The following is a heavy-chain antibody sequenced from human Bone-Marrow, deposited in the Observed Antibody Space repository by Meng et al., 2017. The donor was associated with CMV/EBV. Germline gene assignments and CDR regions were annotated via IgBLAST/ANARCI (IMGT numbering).Heavy chain of an antibody. CDR2: LDSDGSIT. D-gene: IGHD1-1*01. V-gene: IGHV3-74*01. CDR1: GFTFSSYW. Sequence: GGSRRLSCAASGFTFSSYWMLWVRQAPGKGLVWVSRLDSDGSITSYADSVKGRFTISRDNAKNKLYLRMNSLRDEDTAVYYCAREPLDAKSVDYWGQGTRVTVSS. J-gene: IGHJ4*02. CDR3: AREPLDAKSVDY.